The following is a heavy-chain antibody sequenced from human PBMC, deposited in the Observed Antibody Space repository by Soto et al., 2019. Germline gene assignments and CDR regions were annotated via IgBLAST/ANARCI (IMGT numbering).Heavy chain of an antibody. CDR1: GGSISSGDYY. V-gene: IGHV4-30-4*01. J-gene: IGHJ4*02. D-gene: IGHD6-13*01. Sequence: SETLSLTCTVSGGSISSGDYYWSWIRQPPGKGLEWIGYIYYSGSTYYNPSLKSRVTLSVDTSKNQFSLKLSSVTAADTAVYYCARVRSGADYDYWGQGTLVTVSS. CDR3: ARVRSGADYDY. CDR2: IYYSGST.